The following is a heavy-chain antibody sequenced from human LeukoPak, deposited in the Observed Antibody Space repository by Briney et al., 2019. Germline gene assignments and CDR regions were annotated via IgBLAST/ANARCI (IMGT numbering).Heavy chain of an antibody. V-gene: IGHV3-74*01. D-gene: IGHD7-27*01. J-gene: IGHJ3*02. CDR3: ARWDWGYADAFHI. CDR2: INGDGSRT. CDR1: GFTFSSSW. Sequence: GGSLRLSCAASGFTFSSSWMHWVRESPEKGLVWVARINGDGSRTSFADSVKGRFTISRDNAKSTLFLQMNSLSAEDSAVYYCARWDWGYADAFHIWGRGTMVTVSS.